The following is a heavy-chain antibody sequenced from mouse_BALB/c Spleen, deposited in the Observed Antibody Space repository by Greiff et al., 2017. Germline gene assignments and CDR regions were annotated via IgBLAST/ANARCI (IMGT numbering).Heavy chain of an antibody. V-gene: IGHV1-7*01. Sequence: VQLPQSGAELAKPGASVKMSCKASGYTFTSYWMHWVKQRPGQGLEWIGYINPSTGYTEYNQKFKDKATLTADKSSSTAYMQLSSLTSEDSAVYYCARPGNYWYFDVWGAGTTVTVSS. J-gene: IGHJ1*01. D-gene: IGHD2-1*01. CDR2: INPSTGYT. CDR1: GYTFTSYW. CDR3: ARPGNYWYFDV.